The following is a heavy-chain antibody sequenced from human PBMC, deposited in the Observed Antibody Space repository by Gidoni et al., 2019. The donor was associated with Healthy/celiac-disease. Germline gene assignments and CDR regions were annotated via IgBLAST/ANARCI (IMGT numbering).Heavy chain of an antibody. CDR1: GFTFSSYA. CDR2: ISGSGGST. CDR3: AKADLVIFRSGWYYFDY. Sequence: EVQLLESGGGLVQPGGSLRLSCAASGFTFSSYAMSWVRQAPGKGLEWVSAISGSGGSTYYADSVKGRFTISRDNSKNTLYLQMNSLRAEDTAVYYCAKADLVIFRSGWYYFDYWGQGTLVTVSS. V-gene: IGHV3-23*01. J-gene: IGHJ4*02. D-gene: IGHD6-19*01.